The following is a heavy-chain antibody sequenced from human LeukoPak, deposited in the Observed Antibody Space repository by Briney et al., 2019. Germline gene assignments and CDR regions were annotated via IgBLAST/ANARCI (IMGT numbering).Heavy chain of an antibody. CDR3: ARKDGDI. D-gene: IGHD5-24*01. CDR2: IDASGST. V-gene: IGHV4-4*07. Sequence: SETLSLTCTVSGASVSSYYWIWIRQPAGRGLEWIGRIDASGSTNYNPSLKSRVTMSVDSSKNQFSLKVSSVTAADTAVYYCARKDGDIWGQGTMVTVSS. CDR1: GASVSSYY. J-gene: IGHJ3*02.